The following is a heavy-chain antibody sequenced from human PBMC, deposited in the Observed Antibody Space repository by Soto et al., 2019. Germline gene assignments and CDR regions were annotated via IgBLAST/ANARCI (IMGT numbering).Heavy chain of an antibody. J-gene: IGHJ4*02. V-gene: IGHV3-23*01. D-gene: IGHD5-18*01. CDR3: AKDLDGYSYGWSWDVY. CDR2: IRGSGGST. CDR1: GFTFSDYA. Sequence: EVQLLESGGGLVQPGGSLRLSCAASGFTFSDYAMRWVRQAPGKGLEWVSGIRGSGGSTYYADSVKGRFTISRDNSKNTLYLQMNSLRAEDTAVYYCAKDLDGYSYGWSWDVYWGQGTLVTVSS.